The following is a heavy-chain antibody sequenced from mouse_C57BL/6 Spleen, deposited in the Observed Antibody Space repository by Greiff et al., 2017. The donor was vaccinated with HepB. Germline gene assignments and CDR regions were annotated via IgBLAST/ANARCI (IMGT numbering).Heavy chain of an antibody. CDR1: GYTFTSYG. D-gene: IGHD1-1*01. V-gene: IGHV1-81*01. J-gene: IGHJ1*03. CDR3: ARDYGSSYDWYFDV. Sequence: QVQLQQSGAELARPGASVKLSCKASGYTFTSYGISWVKQRTGQGLEWIGEIYPRSGNTYYNEKFKGKATLTADKSSSTAYMELRSLTSEDSAVYFCARDYGSSYDWYFDVWGTGTTVTVSS. CDR2: IYPRSGNT.